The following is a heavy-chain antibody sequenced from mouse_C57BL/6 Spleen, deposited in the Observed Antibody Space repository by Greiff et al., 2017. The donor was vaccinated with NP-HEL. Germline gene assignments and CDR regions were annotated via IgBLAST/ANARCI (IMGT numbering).Heavy chain of an antibody. D-gene: IGHD2-4*01. V-gene: IGHV1-72*01. CDR1: GYTFTSYW. CDR3: ARENYDYGPEAY. CDR2: IDPNSGGT. Sequence: QVQLQQPGAELVKPGASVKLSCKASGYTFTSYWMHWVKQRPGRGLEWIGRIDPNSGGTKYNEKFKSKATLTVDKPSSTAYMQLSSLTSEDSAVYYCARENYDYGPEAYWGQGTLVTVSA. J-gene: IGHJ3*01.